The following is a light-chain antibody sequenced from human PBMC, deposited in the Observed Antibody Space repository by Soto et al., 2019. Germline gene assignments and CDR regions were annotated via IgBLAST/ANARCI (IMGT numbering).Light chain of an antibody. CDR2: ATS. Sequence: EVVMTQSPATLSVSPGDRATLSCRGSQSVSSNLAWYQQKPGQAPRLLIYATSTRATGIPARFSGSGSATEFTLTISSLQSEDFAVYYCQQYHSWPPWTFGRGTKVEFK. J-gene: IGKJ1*01. CDR1: QSVSSN. V-gene: IGKV3-15*01. CDR3: QQYHSWPPWT.